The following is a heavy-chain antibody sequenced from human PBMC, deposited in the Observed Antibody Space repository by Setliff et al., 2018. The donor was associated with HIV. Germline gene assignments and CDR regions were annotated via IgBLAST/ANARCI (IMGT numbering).Heavy chain of an antibody. Sequence: GGSLRLSCAASGFTFSSYAMHWVRQAPGKGLEWVAVISYDGSNKYYADSVKGRFTISRDNSKNTLYLQMNSLRAEDTAVYYCARSPLKRDYYYMDVWGKGTTVTVSS. V-gene: IGHV3-30*04. J-gene: IGHJ6*03. CDR2: ISYDGSNK. CDR1: GFTFSSYA. CDR3: ARSPLKRDYYYMDV.